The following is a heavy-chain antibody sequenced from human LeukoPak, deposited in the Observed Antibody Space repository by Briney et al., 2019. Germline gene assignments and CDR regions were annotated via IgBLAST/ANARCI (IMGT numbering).Heavy chain of an antibody. Sequence: GGSLRLSCAASGFTVSSNYMSWVRQAPGKGLEWVSVIYSVGSPYSADSVKGTFTISKDNSKNTLYLQMNSLRAEDTAVYYCARGIAARSWFDPWGQGTLVTVSS. CDR2: IYSVGSP. CDR1: GFTVSSNY. D-gene: IGHD6-6*01. V-gene: IGHV3-66*01. J-gene: IGHJ5*02. CDR3: ARGIAARSWFDP.